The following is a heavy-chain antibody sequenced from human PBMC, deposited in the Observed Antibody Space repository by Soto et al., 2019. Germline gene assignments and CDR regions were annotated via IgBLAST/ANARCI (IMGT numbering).Heavy chain of an antibody. D-gene: IGHD3-22*01. Sequence: QLQLQESGPGLVKPSETLSLTCTVSGGSISSSSYYWGWIRQPPGKGLEWIGSIYYSGSTYYNPSLKSRVTISVDTSKNQFSLKLSSVTAADTAVYYCASPAWETYYDSSGHQYYYGMDVWGQGTTVTVSS. CDR3: ASPAWETYYDSSGHQYYYGMDV. CDR2: IYYSGST. J-gene: IGHJ6*02. V-gene: IGHV4-39*01. CDR1: GGSISSSSYY.